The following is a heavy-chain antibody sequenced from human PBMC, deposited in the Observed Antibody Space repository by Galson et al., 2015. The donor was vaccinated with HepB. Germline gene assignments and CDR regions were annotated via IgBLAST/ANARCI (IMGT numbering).Heavy chain of an antibody. D-gene: IGHD3-10*01. J-gene: IGHJ4*02. V-gene: IGHV1-46*01. CDR1: GYTFTSYY. Sequence: SVKVSCKASGYTFTSYYMHWVRQAPGQGLEWMGIINPSGGSTSYAQKFQGRVTMTRDTSTSTVYMELSSLRSEDTAVYYCAILWFGVKFDYWGQGTLVTVSS. CDR2: INPSGGST. CDR3: AILWFGVKFDY.